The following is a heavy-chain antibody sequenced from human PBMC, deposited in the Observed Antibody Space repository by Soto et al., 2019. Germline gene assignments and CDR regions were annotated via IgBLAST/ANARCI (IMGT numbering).Heavy chain of an antibody. CDR2: IYHSGST. D-gene: IGHD1-26*01. CDR3: ANVGATNWFDP. Sequence: PSETLSLTCAVSGGSISSGGYSLSWIRQPPGKGLEWIGYIYHSGSTYYNPSLKSRVTISVDTSKNQFSLRLSSVTAADTAVYYCANVGATNWFDPWGQGTLVTVSS. V-gene: IGHV4-30-2*01. J-gene: IGHJ5*02. CDR1: GGSISSGGYS.